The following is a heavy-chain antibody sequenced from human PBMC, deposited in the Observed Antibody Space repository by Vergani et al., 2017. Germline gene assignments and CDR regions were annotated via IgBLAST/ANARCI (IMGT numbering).Heavy chain of an antibody. J-gene: IGHJ5*02. V-gene: IGHV4-4*02. D-gene: IGHD3-22*01. CDR2: IYHSGST. CDR1: GGSISSSNW. CDR3: ARVVITWDSSGYFPSGWFDP. Sequence: QVQLQESGPGLVKPSGTLSLTCAVSGGSISSSNWWSWVRQPPGKGLEWIGEIYHSGSTNYNPSLKSRVTISVDKSKNQFSLKLSSVTAADTAVYYCARVVITWDSSGYFPSGWFDPWGQGTLVTVSS.